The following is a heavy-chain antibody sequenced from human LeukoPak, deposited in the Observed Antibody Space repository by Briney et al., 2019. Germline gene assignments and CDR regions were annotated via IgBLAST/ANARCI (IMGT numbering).Heavy chain of an antibody. CDR3: ARADYYGSGSYYKPYPFDY. CDR1: GFTFSNY. V-gene: IGHV3-53*01. D-gene: IGHD3-10*01. J-gene: IGHJ4*02. Sequence: GGSLRLSCAASGFTFSNYMSWVRQAPGKGLEWVSVIYSGGSTYYADSVKGRFTISRDNSKNTLYLQMNSLRAEDTAVYYCARADYYGSGSYYKPYPFDYWGQGTLVTVSS. CDR2: IYSGGST.